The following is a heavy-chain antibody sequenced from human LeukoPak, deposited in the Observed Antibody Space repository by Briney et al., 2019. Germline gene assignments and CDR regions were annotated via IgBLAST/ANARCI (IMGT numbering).Heavy chain of an antibody. CDR3: ARPDYRHYYGMDV. J-gene: IGHJ6*02. D-gene: IGHD4-11*01. Sequence: KPSETLFLTCAVYGGSFSGYYWSWIRQPPGKGLEWIGEINHSGSTNYNPSLKSRVTISVDTSKNQFSLKLSSVTAADTAVYYCARPDYRHYYGMDVWGQGTTVTVSS. CDR2: INHSGST. V-gene: IGHV4-34*01. CDR1: GGSFSGYY.